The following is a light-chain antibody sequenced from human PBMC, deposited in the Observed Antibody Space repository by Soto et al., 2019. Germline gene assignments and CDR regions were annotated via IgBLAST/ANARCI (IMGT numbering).Light chain of an antibody. V-gene: IGKV3-20*01. J-gene: IGKJ4*01. CDR2: GAS. CDR3: QQYGSSPLT. Sequence: IVLTQSPRTLSMSPGERATISCRASQSVSSSYLAWYQQKPGQAPRLLIYGASSRATGIPDRFSGSGSGTDFTLTISRLEPEDFAVYYCQQYGSSPLTFGGGTKV. CDR1: QSVSSSY.